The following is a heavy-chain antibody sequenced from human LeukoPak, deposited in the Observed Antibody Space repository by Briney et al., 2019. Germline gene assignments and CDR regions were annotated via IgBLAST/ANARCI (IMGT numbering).Heavy chain of an antibody. J-gene: IGHJ4*02. CDR2: IFGSGGSA. V-gene: IGHV3-23*01. D-gene: IGHD2-15*01. Sequence: GGSLRLSCAASGFTFDDYAMHWVRQAPGKGLEWVSGIFGSGGSAHYADSVKGRFTISRDNSKNTVYLEMNSLGVEDTAVYYCAKTTVGYSSGRFPGWPADYWGQGTLVTVSS. CDR1: GFTFDDYA. CDR3: AKTTVGYSSGRFPGWPADY.